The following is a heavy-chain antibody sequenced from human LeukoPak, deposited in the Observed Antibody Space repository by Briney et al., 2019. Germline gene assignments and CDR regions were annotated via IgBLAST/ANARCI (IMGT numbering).Heavy chain of an antibody. V-gene: IGHV1-46*01. CDR2: IDPSGGST. Sequence: ASVKVSCKASGYTFTSYYVHWVRQAPGQGLEWMGIIDPSGGSTNYAQMFQGRVTMTRDTSTSTVYMELSSLRSEDTAVYYCARASVGATQRWFDPWGQGTLVTVSS. J-gene: IGHJ5*02. CDR1: GYTFTSYY. CDR3: ARASVGATQRWFDP. D-gene: IGHD1-26*01.